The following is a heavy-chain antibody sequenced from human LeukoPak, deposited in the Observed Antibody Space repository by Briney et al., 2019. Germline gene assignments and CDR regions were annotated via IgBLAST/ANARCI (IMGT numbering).Heavy chain of an antibody. J-gene: IGHJ4*02. CDR2: ISGNGGST. CDR1: GFTFSSYA. D-gene: IGHD3-10*01. V-gene: IGHV3-23*01. CDR3: AKDRGNAPALEVDY. Sequence: GGSLRLSCAASGFTFSSYAMSWVRQAPGQGLEWISGISGNGGSTYYADSVKGRFTISRDNSKNTLYLQMNSLRAEDTAVYYCAKDRGNAPALEVDYGGQGTLVRVST.